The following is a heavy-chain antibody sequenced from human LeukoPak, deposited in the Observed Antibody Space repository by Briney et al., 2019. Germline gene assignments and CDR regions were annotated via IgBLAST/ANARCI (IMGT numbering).Heavy chain of an antibody. V-gene: IGHV3-30*02. CDR2: IRYDGSNK. CDR3: ARARGPMVRGVFDY. CDR1: GFTFSSYG. D-gene: IGHD3-10*01. J-gene: IGHJ4*02. Sequence: SGGSLRLSCAASGFTFSSYGMHWVRQAPGKGLEWVAFIRYDGSNKYYADSVKGRFTISRDNSKNSLYLQMNSLRAEDTAVYYCARARGPMVRGVFDYWGQGTLVTVSS.